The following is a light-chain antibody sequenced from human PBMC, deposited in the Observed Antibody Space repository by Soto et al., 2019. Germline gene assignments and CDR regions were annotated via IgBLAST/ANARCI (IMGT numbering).Light chain of an antibody. CDR3: QSYDSSLGSV. CDR2: GNN. Sequence: QSVVTQPPSVSGAPGQRVTISCTGSSSNIGAGYDVHWYHQLPGTAPKLLIYGNNNRPSGVPDRFSGSKSGTSASLAITGLQAEDEADYYCQSYDSSLGSVFGTGTKLTVL. V-gene: IGLV1-40*01. J-gene: IGLJ1*01. CDR1: SSNIGAGYD.